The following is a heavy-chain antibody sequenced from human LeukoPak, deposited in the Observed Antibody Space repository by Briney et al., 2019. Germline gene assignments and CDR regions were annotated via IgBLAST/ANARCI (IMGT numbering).Heavy chain of an antibody. V-gene: IGHV4-34*01. CDR2: INHSGST. Sequence: PGGSLRLSCAASGFTFSTSWMSWVRQPPGKGLEWIGEINHSGSTNYNPSLKSRVTISVDTSKNQFSLKLSSVTAADTAVYYCARARIAARLVRNYYMDVWGKGTTVTVSS. D-gene: IGHD6-6*01. CDR1: GFTFSTSW. J-gene: IGHJ6*03. CDR3: ARARIAARLVRNYYMDV.